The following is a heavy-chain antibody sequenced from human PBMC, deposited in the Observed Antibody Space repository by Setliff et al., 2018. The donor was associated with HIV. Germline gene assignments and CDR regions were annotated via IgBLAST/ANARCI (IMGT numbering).Heavy chain of an antibody. Sequence: PGESLKISCKGSGYSFTSYWIGWVRQMPGKGLEWMGIIYPGDSDTRYSPSFQGQVTISADKSINTAFLQWSSLEASDTAIYYCATHMRGGYDAFDVWGQGTAVTVSS. J-gene: IGHJ3*01. CDR3: ATHMRGGYDAFDV. D-gene: IGHD3-16*01. CDR2: IYPGDSDT. V-gene: IGHV5-51*01. CDR1: GYSFTSYW.